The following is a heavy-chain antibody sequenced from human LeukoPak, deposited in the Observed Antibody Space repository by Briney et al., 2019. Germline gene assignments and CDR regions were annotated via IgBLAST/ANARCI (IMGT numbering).Heavy chain of an antibody. D-gene: IGHD1-26*01. J-gene: IGHJ4*02. V-gene: IGHV3-74*01. CDR1: GFTFSSYW. CDR3: ARDPKQGGTYWNYFDY. CDR2: INSDGSSA. Sequence: GGSLRLSCAASGFTFSSYWMQWVRQAPGKGLVWVSRINSDGSSASYADSVKGRFTISRDNAKNTLYLQMNSLRAEDTAVYYCARDPKQGGTYWNYFDYWGQGALVTVSP.